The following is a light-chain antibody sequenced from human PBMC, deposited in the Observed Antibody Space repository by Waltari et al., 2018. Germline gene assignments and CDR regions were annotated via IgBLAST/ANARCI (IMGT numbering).Light chain of an antibody. J-gene: IGKJ1*01. CDR1: QSVARA. CDR3: QNYVRLPAT. CDR2: NTY. Sequence: EIVLTQSPVTLSLSPGERATLSCRASQSVARALAWYQQKPGQPPRLLIYNTYTRATGVPDRFSGGGSGTDFSLTISRLEPEDFAVYYCQNYVRLPATFGQGTKVEIK. V-gene: IGKV3-20*01.